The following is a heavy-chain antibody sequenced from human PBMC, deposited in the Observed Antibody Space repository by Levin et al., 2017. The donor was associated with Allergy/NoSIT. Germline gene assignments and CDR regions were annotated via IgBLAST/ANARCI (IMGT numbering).Heavy chain of an antibody. CDR2: IKQDGSEK. D-gene: IGHD2-2*01. V-gene: IGHV3-7*04. J-gene: IGHJ6*03. CDR3: ARVHVDIVVVPAAMQVTYYYYMDV. CDR1: GFTFSSYW. Sequence: PGGSLRLSCAASGFTFSSYWMSWVRQAPGKGLEWVANIKQDGSEKYYVDSAKGRFTISRDNAKNSLYLQMNSLRAEDTAVYYCARVHVDIVVVPAAMQVTYYYYMDVWGKGTTVTVSS.